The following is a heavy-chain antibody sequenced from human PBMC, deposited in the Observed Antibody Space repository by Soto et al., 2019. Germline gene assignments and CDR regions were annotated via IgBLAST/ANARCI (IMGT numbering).Heavy chain of an antibody. CDR2: IYYSGST. Sequence: QVQLQESGPGLVKPSQTLSLTCTVSGGSISSGGYYWSWIRQHPGKGLEWIGYIYYSGSTYYNPSLKRRVAISLDTSKNQFSLKLSSVTAADTAVYYCARASGDYNNYYYYYSMDVWEKGTTVTVSS. V-gene: IGHV4-31*03. CDR3: ARASGDYNNYYYYYSMDV. J-gene: IGHJ6*03. D-gene: IGHD4-17*01. CDR1: GGSISSGGYY.